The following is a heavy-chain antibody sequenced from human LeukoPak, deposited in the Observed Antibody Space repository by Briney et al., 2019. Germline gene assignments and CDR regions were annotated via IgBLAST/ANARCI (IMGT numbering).Heavy chain of an antibody. V-gene: IGHV4-30-2*01. Sequence: SESLSLTCAVSGDSVSSADYSWSWIRRPPGKGLEWVGQISNSGSTYYNPSLKSRATISLDRSKKQFSLKLTSMTAADTAVYYCARNNSHYGLDVWGPGTTVTVSS. J-gene: IGHJ6*02. CDR2: ISNSGST. D-gene: IGHD1/OR15-1a*01. CDR1: GDSVSSADYS. CDR3: ARNNSHYGLDV.